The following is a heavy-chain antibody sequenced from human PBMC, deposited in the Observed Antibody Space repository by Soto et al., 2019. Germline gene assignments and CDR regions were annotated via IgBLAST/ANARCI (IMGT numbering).Heavy chain of an antibody. D-gene: IGHD2-2*01. CDR2: ISGSGGST. V-gene: IGHV3-23*01. CDR1: GFTFSSYA. Sequence: GSLRLSCAASGFTFSSYAVSWVRQAPGKGLEWVSAISGSGGSTYYADSVKGRFTISRDNSKNTLYLQMNSLRAEDTAVYYCAKEALFIVVVPAARSAWFXPXGXGTXVTVSS. J-gene: IGHJ5*02. CDR3: AKEALFIVVVPAARSAWFXP.